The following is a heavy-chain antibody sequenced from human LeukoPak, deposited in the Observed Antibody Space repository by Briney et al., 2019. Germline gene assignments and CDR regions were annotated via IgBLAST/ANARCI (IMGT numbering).Heavy chain of an antibody. J-gene: IGHJ4*02. Sequence: PGGSLRLSCAASGFTFSSYAMSWVRQALGKGLEWVSAISGSGGSTYYADSVKGRFTISRDNSKNTLYLQMNSLRAEDTAVYYCANEDITVVRGVITFDYWGQGTLVTVSS. D-gene: IGHD3-10*01. CDR3: ANEDITVVRGVITFDY. CDR1: GFTFSSYA. V-gene: IGHV3-23*01. CDR2: ISGSGGST.